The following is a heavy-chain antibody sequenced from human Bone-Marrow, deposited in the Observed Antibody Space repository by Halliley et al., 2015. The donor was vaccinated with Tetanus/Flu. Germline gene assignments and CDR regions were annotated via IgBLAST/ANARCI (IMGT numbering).Heavy chain of an antibody. Sequence: QLVQSGAEVKKPGSSVKVSCKASGGTFSTYGFSWVRQAPGQGLEWMGGIVPIFGAPNYAQKFQGRVTITADESTSTAYMGLNSLRSEDTAVYYCASSSMAGAGGGGYCYGLDVWGQGTTVAVAS. CDR2: IVPIFGAP. CDR1: GGTFSTYG. CDR3: ASSSMAGAGGGGYCYGLDV. D-gene: IGHD3-16*01. J-gene: IGHJ6*02. V-gene: IGHV1-69*01.